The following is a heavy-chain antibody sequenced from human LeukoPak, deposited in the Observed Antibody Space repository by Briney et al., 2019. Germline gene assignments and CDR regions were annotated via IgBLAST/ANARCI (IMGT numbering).Heavy chain of an antibody. CDR1: GFTFSSYA. V-gene: IGHV3-23*01. D-gene: IGHD3-10*01. J-gene: IGHJ4*02. CDR3: AKKGAPYYYGSGSSFDY. CDR2: ISGSGGST. Sequence: SGGSLRLSCAASGFTFSSYAMSWVRQAPGKGLEWVSAISGSGGSTYYADSVKGRFTISRDNSKNTLYLQMNSLRAEDTAVYYCAKKGAPYYYGSGSSFDYWGQGTLVTVSS.